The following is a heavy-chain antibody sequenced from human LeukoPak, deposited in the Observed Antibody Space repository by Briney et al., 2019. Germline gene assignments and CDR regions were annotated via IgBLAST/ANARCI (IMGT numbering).Heavy chain of an antibody. CDR3: ARFGDDLGV. CDR1: GFTFSNYS. V-gene: IGHV3-21*01. Sequence: GGSLRLSCAASGFTFSNYSMNWVRQVPGKGLEWLSSISTSSSHIFYADSVEGRFTISRDNAKKSLYLQMNSLRVEDTAIYYCARFGDDLGVWGQGTTVTVS. D-gene: IGHD3-10*01. CDR2: ISTSSSHI. J-gene: IGHJ6*02.